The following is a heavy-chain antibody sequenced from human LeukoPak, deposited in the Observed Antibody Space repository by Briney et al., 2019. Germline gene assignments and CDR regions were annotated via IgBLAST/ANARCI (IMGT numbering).Heavy chain of an antibody. J-gene: IGHJ6*03. CDR3: ARAKKVRQGYYYYMDV. Sequence: SVKVSCKASGYTFNSYDINWVRQAPGQGLEWMGGIIPIFGTANYAQKFQGRVTITTDESTSTAYMELSSLRSEDTAVYYCARAKKVRQGYYYYMDVWGKGTTVTVSS. CDR1: GYTFNSYD. V-gene: IGHV1-69*05. CDR2: IIPIFGTA.